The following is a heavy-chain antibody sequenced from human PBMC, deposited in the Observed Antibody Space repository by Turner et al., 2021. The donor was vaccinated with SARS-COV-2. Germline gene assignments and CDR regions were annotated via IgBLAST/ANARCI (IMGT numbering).Heavy chain of an antibody. J-gene: IGHJ5*02. CDR3: ARAAQLTVWFDP. V-gene: IGHV1-8*01. Sequence: VQLVQAGDEARTPGASVSLSCKASGSPFTGYDINWVRQATGQGFEWLGWMNSNGGNTGYAQKFQGRVTMTRNTSISTVYMEMSSLRSEDTAVYYCARAAQLTVWFDPWGQGTLVTVSS. D-gene: IGHD3-9*01. CDR2: MNSNGGNT. CDR1: GSPFTGYD.